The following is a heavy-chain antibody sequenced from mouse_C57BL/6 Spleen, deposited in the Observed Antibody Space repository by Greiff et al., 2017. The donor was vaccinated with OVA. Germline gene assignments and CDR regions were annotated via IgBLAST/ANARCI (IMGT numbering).Heavy chain of an antibody. D-gene: IGHD2-3*01. CDR1: GYTFTSYW. J-gene: IGHJ4*01. Sequence: VKLQQPGAELVKPGASVKLSCKASGYTFTSYWMHWVKQRPGQGLEWIGMIHPNSGSTNYNEKFKSKATLTVDKSSSTAYMQLSSLTSEDSAVYYCARVDDGYYVGGAMDYWGQGTSVTVSS. CDR3: ARVDDGYYVGGAMDY. V-gene: IGHV1-64*01. CDR2: IHPNSGST.